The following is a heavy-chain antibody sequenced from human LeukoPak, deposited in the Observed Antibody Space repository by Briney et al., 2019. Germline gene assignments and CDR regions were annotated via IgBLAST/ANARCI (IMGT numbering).Heavy chain of an antibody. CDR2: INTYSGDT. D-gene: IGHD4-23*01. V-gene: IGHV1-2*02. CDR1: RITFTGHY. CDR3: ARVGWDLPIDY. Sequence: GSVKVSCKASRITFTGHYIHWVRRAPGQGREWMGWINTYSGDTNYAQKFQGRVTMTRYMSISTVYTELSRLRTDDSAVYYCARVGWDLPIDYWGQGTLVTVSS. J-gene: IGHJ4*02.